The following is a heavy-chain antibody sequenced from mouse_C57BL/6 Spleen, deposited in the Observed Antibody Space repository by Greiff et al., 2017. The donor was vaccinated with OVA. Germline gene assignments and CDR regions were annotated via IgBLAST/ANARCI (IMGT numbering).Heavy chain of an antibody. CDR2: ISSGSSTI. Sequence: EVMLVESGGGLVKPGGSLKLSCAASGFTFSDYGMHWVRQAPEKGLEWVAYISSGSSTIYYADTVKGRFTISRDNAKNTLFLQMTSLRSEDTAMYYCAQGGLRQVALFAYWGQGTLVTVSA. J-gene: IGHJ3*01. CDR1: GFTFSDYG. D-gene: IGHD2-4*01. CDR3: AQGGLRQVALFAY. V-gene: IGHV5-17*01.